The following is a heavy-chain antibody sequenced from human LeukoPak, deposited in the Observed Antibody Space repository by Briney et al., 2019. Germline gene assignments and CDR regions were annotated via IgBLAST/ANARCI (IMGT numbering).Heavy chain of an antibody. D-gene: IGHD4-17*01. CDR1: GFTFSSYA. CDR3: AKGATVTSRGFDY. Sequence: SGGSLRLSCAASGFTFSSYAMSWVRQAPGKGLEWVSAISGSGGSTYYADSVKGRSTISRDNSKNTLYLQMNSLRAEDTAVYYCAKGATVTSRGFDYWGQGTLVTVSS. J-gene: IGHJ4*02. CDR2: ISGSGGST. V-gene: IGHV3-23*01.